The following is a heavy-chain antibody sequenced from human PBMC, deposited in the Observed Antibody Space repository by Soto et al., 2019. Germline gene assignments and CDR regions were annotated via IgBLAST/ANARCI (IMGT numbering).Heavy chain of an antibody. Sequence: PGGSLRLSCAGSGFTFSSYSMNWVRQAPGKGPEWVANIKKDGSERHYVDSVKGRFTISRDNAKNSLYLQMNSLTAEDTAVYYCTTDGLWGQGTLVTVSS. J-gene: IGHJ1*01. V-gene: IGHV3-7*01. CDR2: IKKDGSER. CDR1: GFTFSSYS. CDR3: TTDGL.